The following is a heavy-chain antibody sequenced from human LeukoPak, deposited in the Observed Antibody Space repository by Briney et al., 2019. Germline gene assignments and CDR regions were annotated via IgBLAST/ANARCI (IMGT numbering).Heavy chain of an antibody. J-gene: IGHJ4*02. CDR2: VYISGAT. Sequence: SETLSLTCTVSGGSISSYYWNWIRQPAGKGLEWIGRVYISGATNYNPSLKSRVTMSVDTSKNQCSLKLTSVTAADTAVYYCARLREYTAMVDDWGQGTLVTVSS. CDR3: ARLREYTAMVDD. CDR1: GGSISSYY. D-gene: IGHD5-18*01. V-gene: IGHV4-4*07.